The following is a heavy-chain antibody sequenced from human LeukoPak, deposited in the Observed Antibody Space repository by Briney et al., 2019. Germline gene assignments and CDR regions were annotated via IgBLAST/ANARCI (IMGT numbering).Heavy chain of an antibody. J-gene: IGHJ5*02. D-gene: IGHD5-24*01. V-gene: IGHV3-23*01. Sequence: GGSLILSCAASGFTFTNFAMNWVRQAPGKGLEWVSSISESGDDTAYADSVKGRFTISRDNSRNTLYLQMISLRAEDTAVYYCAKQFVDVWGQGTLVTVSS. CDR1: GFTFTNFA. CDR2: ISESGDDT. CDR3: AKQFVDV.